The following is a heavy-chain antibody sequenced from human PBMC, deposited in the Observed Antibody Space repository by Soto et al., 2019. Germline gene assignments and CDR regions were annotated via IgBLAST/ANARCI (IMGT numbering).Heavy chain of an antibody. Sequence: ASVKVSCKASGYTGTSYGISWVRQAPGQGLEWMGWISAYNGNTNYAQKLQGRVTMTTDTSTSTAYMELRSLRSDDTAVYYCARDGSPYCSGGSCLGDWFDPWGQGTLVTVSS. D-gene: IGHD2-15*01. CDR3: ARDGSPYCSGGSCLGDWFDP. V-gene: IGHV1-18*01. J-gene: IGHJ5*02. CDR2: ISAYNGNT. CDR1: GYTGTSYG.